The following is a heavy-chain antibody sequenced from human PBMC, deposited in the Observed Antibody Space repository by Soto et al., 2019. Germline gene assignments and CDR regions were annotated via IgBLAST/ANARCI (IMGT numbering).Heavy chain of an antibody. CDR1: GFTFSSYA. CDR2: ISGSGGST. V-gene: IGHV3-23*01. CDR3: AKEAYCGGDCYSHGYNWFDP. J-gene: IGHJ5*02. Sequence: PGGSLRLSCAASGFTFSSYAMSWVRQAPGKGLEWVSAISGSGGSTYYADSVKGRFTISRDNSKNTLYLQMNSLRAEDTAVYYCAKEAYCGGDCYSHGYNWFDPWGQGTLVTVSS. D-gene: IGHD2-21*01.